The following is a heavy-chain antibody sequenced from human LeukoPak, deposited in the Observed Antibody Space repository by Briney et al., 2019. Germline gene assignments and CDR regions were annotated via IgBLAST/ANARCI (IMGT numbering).Heavy chain of an antibody. V-gene: IGHV3-53*01. CDR2: IYSGGSS. Sequence: GGSLRLSCAASGFTVNSNYMSWVRQAPGKGLEWVSVIYSGGSSYYADSLKGRFTISRDNSKNTLFLQMNSLRAEDTAVYYCARAPRFGSVGWYDSWGQGTLVTVSS. CDR1: GFTVNSNY. J-gene: IGHJ5*01. CDR3: ARAPRFGSVGWYDS. D-gene: IGHD3-16*01.